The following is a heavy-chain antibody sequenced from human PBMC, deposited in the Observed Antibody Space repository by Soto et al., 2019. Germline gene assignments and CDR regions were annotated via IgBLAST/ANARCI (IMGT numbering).Heavy chain of an antibody. CDR1: GGSISSGGYY. Sequence: SETLSLTCTVSGGSISSGGYYCNWIRQLPGKGLEWIGYNHYTGSTFFNPSLKSRVTISVDTSKNQFSLKLSSVTAADTAVYYCAVLAVAGNFDYWGQGTLVTVSS. D-gene: IGHD6-19*01. CDR2: NHYTGST. V-gene: IGHV4-31*03. CDR3: AVLAVAGNFDY. J-gene: IGHJ4*02.